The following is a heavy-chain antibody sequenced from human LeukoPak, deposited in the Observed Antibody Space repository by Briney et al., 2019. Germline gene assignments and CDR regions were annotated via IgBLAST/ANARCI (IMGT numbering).Heavy chain of an antibody. D-gene: IGHD5-12*01. V-gene: IGHV4-39*01. Sequence: SETLSLTCTVSGVSISSSSYYWGWIRQPPGKGLEWIGSIYYSGSTYYNPSLKSRVTISVDTSKNQFSLKLSSVTAADTAVYYCARHILYSGYDSDYWGQGTLVTVSS. CDR2: IYYSGST. J-gene: IGHJ4*02. CDR1: GVSISSSSYY. CDR3: ARHILYSGYDSDY.